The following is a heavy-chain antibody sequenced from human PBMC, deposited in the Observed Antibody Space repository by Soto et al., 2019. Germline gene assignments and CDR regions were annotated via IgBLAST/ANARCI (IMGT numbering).Heavy chain of an antibody. Sequence: SETLSLTCTVSGGPISSGDYDWSWIRQPPGKGLEWIGYIYYSGSTYYNPPLKSRVTVSVDTSKNQFSLKLSSVTAADTAVYYWARGPPGVVVPAAIPNWGQGTQVTVSS. CDR2: IYYSGST. CDR1: GGPISSGDYD. V-gene: IGHV4-30-4*01. D-gene: IGHD2-2*02. J-gene: IGHJ4*02. CDR3: ARGPPGVVVPAAIPN.